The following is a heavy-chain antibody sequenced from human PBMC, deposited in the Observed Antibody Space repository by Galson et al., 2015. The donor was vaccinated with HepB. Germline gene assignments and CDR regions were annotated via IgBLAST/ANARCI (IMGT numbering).Heavy chain of an antibody. CDR2: ISLDDAQ. J-gene: IGHJ4*02. D-gene: IGHD3/OR15-3a*01. V-gene: IGHV2-5*02. Sequence: PALVKPTQPLTLTCAFSGFSLNSRGVGVGWIRQPPGKALEWLALISLDDAQRYTPLLRSRLSVTKDTSKNQVVLKRTSVDPVDTATYYCANMDLGLKWYAFWGQGTLVTVAS. CDR3: ANMDLGLKWYAF. CDR1: GFSLNSRGVG.